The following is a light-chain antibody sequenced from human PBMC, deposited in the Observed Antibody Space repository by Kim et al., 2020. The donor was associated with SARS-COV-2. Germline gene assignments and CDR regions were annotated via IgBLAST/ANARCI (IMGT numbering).Light chain of an antibody. CDR1: QSIGTL. J-gene: IGKJ1*01. V-gene: IGKV1-5*03. Sequence: DIQMTQSPSTLSAYVGDRVTITCRASQSIGTLLAWYQQKSGKAPKLLIYKASTLESGVPSRFSGSAFGTEFSLTISNVQPDDFATYYCQQYNSYWSFGQGTKVDIK. CDR2: KAS. CDR3: QQYNSYWS.